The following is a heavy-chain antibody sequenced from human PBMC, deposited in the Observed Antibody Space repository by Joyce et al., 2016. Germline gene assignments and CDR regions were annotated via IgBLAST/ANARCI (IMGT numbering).Heavy chain of an antibody. D-gene: IGHD6-19*01. Sequence: QLQLQESGPGLVKPSETLSLTCTVSGDSISSSSYYWGWIRQPPGKGVEWIGNILYSGGTSDNPSLKSRVSISVDTSKKQFSLKLSSVTAADTALYYCARGLAVGSSSFDYWGQGTLVTVSS. CDR3: ARGLAVGSSSFDY. J-gene: IGHJ4*02. CDR1: GDSISSSSYY. V-gene: IGHV4-39*01. CDR2: ILYSGGT.